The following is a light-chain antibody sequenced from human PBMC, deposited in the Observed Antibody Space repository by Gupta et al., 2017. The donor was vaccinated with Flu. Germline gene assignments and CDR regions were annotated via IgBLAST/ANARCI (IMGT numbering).Light chain of an antibody. V-gene: IGLV2-14*01. Sequence: QSTLTQPASVSGSPGQSLPISCTGTSSDVGGYSYGSWYQQPPGQAPTLSIYEVTDRRSGVSNRFSGSQSGKTASITISGPQAEDDADYFSDSYTNTSTWVFGGGTKLTVL. CDR2: EVT. J-gene: IGLJ3*02. CDR3: DSYTNTSTWV. CDR1: SSDVGGYSY.